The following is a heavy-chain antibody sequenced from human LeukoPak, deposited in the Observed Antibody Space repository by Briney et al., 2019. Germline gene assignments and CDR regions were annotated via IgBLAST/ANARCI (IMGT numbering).Heavy chain of an antibody. D-gene: IGHD6-19*01. J-gene: IGHJ4*02. CDR2: ISHDGSNK. CDR3: AKGVAVAGSWYYFDY. Sequence: GGSLRLSCAASGFTFSNYGTHWVRQAPGKGLEWVAVISHDGSNKYYADSVKGRFTISRDNSKNTLYLQMNSLRAEDTAVYYCAKGVAVAGSWYYFDYWGQGTLVTVSS. CDR1: GFTFSNYG. V-gene: IGHV3-30*18.